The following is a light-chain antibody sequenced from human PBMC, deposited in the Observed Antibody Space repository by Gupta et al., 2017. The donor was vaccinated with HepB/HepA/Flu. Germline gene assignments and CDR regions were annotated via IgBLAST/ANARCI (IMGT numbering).Light chain of an antibody. J-gene: IGKJ2*02. V-gene: IGKV1-39*01. Sequence: DIQMTQSPSSLSASVGDRVTITCRASQRITSYLNWYQQKPGKAPKLLIYAASRVQSGVPSRFSGSGSGTDFTLTISRLQPEDFATYYCQQSDSTPRTFGQGTKLEIK. CDR3: QQSDSTPRT. CDR2: AAS. CDR1: QRITSY.